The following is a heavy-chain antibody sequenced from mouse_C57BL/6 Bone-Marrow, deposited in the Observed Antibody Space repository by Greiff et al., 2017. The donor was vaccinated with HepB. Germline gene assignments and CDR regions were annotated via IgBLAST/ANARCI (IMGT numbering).Heavy chain of an antibody. CDR2: ISSGSSTI. CDR1: GFTFSDYG. V-gene: IGHV5-17*01. D-gene: IGHD4-1*01. CDR3: ARPLTGEYYFDY. Sequence: EVKLQESGGGLVKPGGSLKLSCAASGFTFSDYGMHWVRQAPEKGLEWVAYISSGSSTIYYADTVKGRFTISRDNAKNTLFLQMTSLRSEDTAMYYCARPLTGEYYFDYWGQGTTLTVSS. J-gene: IGHJ2*01.